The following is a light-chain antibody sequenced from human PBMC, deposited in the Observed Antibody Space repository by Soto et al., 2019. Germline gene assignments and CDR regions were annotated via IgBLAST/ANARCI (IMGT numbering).Light chain of an antibody. CDR2: GAS. J-gene: IGKJ2*01. CDR1: QSVSSSY. CDR3: QQYGSSHA. Sequence: EIVLTQSPGTLSLSPGERATLSCRASQSVSSSYLAWYQQKPGQAPRPLIYGASSRATGIPDRFSGSGSGTEFTLTITILEPEVFAVYYCQQYGSSHAFGQGTKLEIK. V-gene: IGKV3-20*01.